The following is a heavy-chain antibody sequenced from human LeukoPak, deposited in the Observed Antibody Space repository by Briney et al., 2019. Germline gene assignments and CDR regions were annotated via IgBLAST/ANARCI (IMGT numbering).Heavy chain of an antibody. CDR1: GYTFSTYY. CDR3: ARDGYYTNLYDYVWGSYNWFDP. D-gene: IGHD3-16*01. J-gene: IGHJ5*02. CDR2: INPSGTDS. V-gene: IGHV1-46*01. Sequence: GASVKVSCKASGYTFSTYYMHWVRQAPGQGLEWMGIINPSGTDSNYAQKLQGRVTMTTDTSTSTAYMELRSLRSDDTAVYYCARDGYYTNLYDYVWGSYNWFDPWGQGTLVTVSS.